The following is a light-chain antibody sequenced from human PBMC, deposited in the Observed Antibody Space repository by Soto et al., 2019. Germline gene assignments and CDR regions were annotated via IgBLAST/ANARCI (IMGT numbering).Light chain of an antibody. J-gene: IGLJ1*01. CDR1: SSNIGRNT. CDR3: AAWDDSLNGHV. Sequence: QSVLTQPPSASGTPGQKVFISCSGSSSNIGRNTVNWYQQLPGTAPKVLIYNNNQRPSGVPDRFSGSKSGTSASLAISGLQSEDEADYYCAAWDDSLNGHVFGTGTKLTVL. V-gene: IGLV1-44*01. CDR2: NNN.